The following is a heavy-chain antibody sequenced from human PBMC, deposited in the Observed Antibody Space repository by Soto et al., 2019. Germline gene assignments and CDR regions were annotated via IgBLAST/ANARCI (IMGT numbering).Heavy chain of an antibody. Sequence: PSETLSLTRTLASGSISSISYYWGWPRQPPGKGLEWIGSIYYSGSTYYTPSLKSRVTISVDTSKNQFSLKLSSVTAADTAVYYCACIFSGGYGYGFYYYGMDVWGQGTTVT. CDR3: ACIFSGGYGYGFYYYGMDV. J-gene: IGHJ6*02. CDR1: SGSISSISYY. D-gene: IGHD5-18*01. V-gene: IGHV4-39*01. CDR2: IYYSGST.